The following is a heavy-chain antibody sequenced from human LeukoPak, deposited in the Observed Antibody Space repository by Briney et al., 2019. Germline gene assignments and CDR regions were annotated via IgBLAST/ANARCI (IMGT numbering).Heavy chain of an antibody. CDR1: GFTFSNYW. J-gene: IGHJ4*02. Sequence: GGSLRLSCAASGFTFSNYWMNWVRQAPGKGLEWVANIKQDGSEKYYVDSVEGRFTVSRDNTKNSLYLQMNSLRAEDTAVYYGTMIEWERWRGWGQGTLVTVSS. D-gene: IGHD3-22*01. V-gene: IGHV3-7*01. CDR2: IKQDGSEK. CDR3: TMIEWERWRG.